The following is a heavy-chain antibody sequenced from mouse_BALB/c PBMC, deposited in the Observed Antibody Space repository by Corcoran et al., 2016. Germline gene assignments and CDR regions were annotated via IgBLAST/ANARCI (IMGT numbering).Heavy chain of an antibody. CDR3: ARRLTRKAMDY. CDR1: GYTFTSYV. Sequence: EVQLQQSGPELVKPGASVKMSCKASGYTFTSYVMHWVKQKPGQGLEWIGYINPYNDGTKYNEKFKGKATLTSDKYSSTAYMELSSLTSEDSAVYYCARRLTRKAMDYWGQGTSVTVSS. J-gene: IGHJ4*01. CDR2: INPYNDGT. D-gene: IGHD1-2*01. V-gene: IGHV1S136*01.